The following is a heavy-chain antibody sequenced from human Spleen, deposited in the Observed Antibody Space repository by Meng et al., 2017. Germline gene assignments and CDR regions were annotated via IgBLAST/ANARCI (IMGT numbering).Heavy chain of an antibody. J-gene: IGHJ6*02. CDR1: GYSFSSYW. CDR3: ARQSDYYYYGMDV. V-gene: IGHV5-51*01. Sequence: KVSCKGSGYSFSSYWIGWVRQMPGKGLEWMGILYPGDSDTRYNPSFQGQVTISVDRSISTAYLQWSSLKASDTAMYYCARQSDYYYYGMDVWGQGTTVTVSS. CDR2: LYPGDSDT.